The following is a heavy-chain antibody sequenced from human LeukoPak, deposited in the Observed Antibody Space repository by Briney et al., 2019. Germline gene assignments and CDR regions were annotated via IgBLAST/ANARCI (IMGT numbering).Heavy chain of an antibody. CDR1: GFTFSTSW. V-gene: IGHV3-74*01. CDR2: INTDGNAI. D-gene: IGHD1-26*01. CDR3: TRSRYSGSSMEY. J-gene: IGHJ4*02. Sequence: GSLRLSCAASGFTFSTSWMHWVRQAPGKGLVWVSRINTDGNAISYADSVRGRFTISRDNAKNTLYLQVNNLEAEDTAVYYCTRSRYSGSSMEYWGQGTQVTVSS.